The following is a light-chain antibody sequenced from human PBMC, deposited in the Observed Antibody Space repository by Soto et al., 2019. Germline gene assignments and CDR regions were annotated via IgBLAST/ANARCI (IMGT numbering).Light chain of an antibody. Sequence: DIQMTQSPSSVSASVGDKVTITCRASQGISHWVAWFQQRPGRAPKYLIQAASILQSGFPSRFSATGSGTDFTLTIDSLQPEDFATYYCLQVKNFPRTFGQGTKLEIK. J-gene: IGKJ1*01. CDR1: QGISHW. CDR2: AAS. CDR3: LQVKNFPRT. V-gene: IGKV1-12*01.